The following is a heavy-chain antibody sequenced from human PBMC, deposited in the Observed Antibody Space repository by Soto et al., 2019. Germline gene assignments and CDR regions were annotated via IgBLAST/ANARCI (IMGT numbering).Heavy chain of an antibody. V-gene: IGHV1-2*02. Sequence: ASVKVSCKASGGTFSSYAISWVRQAPGQGLEWMGWINPNSGGTNYAQKIQGRVTMTKDTSISTAYMELSRLRSYDTAVYYCARTRGYYYDSSGYYSDYWGQGTLVTVSS. CDR2: INPNSGGT. D-gene: IGHD3-22*01. CDR1: GGTFSSYA. J-gene: IGHJ4*02. CDR3: ARTRGYYYDSSGYYSDY.